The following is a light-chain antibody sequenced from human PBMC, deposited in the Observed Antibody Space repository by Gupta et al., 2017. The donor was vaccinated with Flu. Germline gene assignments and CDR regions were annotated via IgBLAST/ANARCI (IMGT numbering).Light chain of an antibody. Sequence: DIVMTQSPASLAVSLGERAPFNCKSSQSVLYSSNNKNYLAWYQQKPGQPPKLLIYWASTRESGVPDRFSGSGSGTDFTLTISSLQAEDVAVYYCQQYYSTPPRTFGQGTKVEIK. J-gene: IGKJ1*01. CDR2: WAS. CDR1: QSVLYSSNNKNY. V-gene: IGKV4-1*01. CDR3: QQYYSTPPRT.